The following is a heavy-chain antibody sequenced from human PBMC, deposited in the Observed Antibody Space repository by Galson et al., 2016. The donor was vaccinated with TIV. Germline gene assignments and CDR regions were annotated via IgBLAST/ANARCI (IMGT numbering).Heavy chain of an antibody. CDR3: ATVAWFPGLSLDN. CDR1: GNSLNELV. CDR2: FDPEVSKT. J-gene: IGHJ4*02. Sequence: SVKVSCKVSGNSLNELVIHWVRQAPGKGLEWMGGFDPEVSKTVYAQMLQGRVTMAADTSRNTAYMDLGSLRFEDTAVYYCATVAWFPGLSLDNWGQGTLVTVSS. V-gene: IGHV1-24*01. D-gene: IGHD2/OR15-2a*01.